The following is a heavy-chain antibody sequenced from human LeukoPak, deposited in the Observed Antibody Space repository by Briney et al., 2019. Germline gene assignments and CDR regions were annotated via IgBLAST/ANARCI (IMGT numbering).Heavy chain of an antibody. D-gene: IGHD1-1*01. CDR2: IGYTGTNT. J-gene: IGHJ4*02. CDR1: GFNFSSFG. CDR3: ARDLTGTYYIDY. V-gene: IGHV3-30*02. Sequence: GGSVTHSCAASGFNFSSFGMHWVRQAPGEGLEWVAYIGYTGTNTYYADSVKGRFTISRDNSKNTVHLQMNSLRAADTALYSCARDLTGTYYIDYWGQGTLVTVSS.